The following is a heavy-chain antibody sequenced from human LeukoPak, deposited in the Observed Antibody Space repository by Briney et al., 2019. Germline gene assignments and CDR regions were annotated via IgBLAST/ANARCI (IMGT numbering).Heavy chain of an antibody. V-gene: IGHV3-30*02. CDR3: ARTPRMPAT. Sequence: GGSLRLSCAASGFTFSSYGMHWVRQAPGKGLEWVAFIRYDGSNKYYADSVKGRFTTSRDNAKNSLYLQMNSLRAEDTAVYYCARTPRMPATWGQGTLVTVSS. CDR2: IRYDGSNK. CDR1: GFTFSSYG. D-gene: IGHD1-1*01. J-gene: IGHJ5*02.